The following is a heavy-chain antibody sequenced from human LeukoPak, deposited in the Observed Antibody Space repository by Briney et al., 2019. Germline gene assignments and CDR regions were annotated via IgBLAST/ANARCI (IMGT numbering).Heavy chain of an antibody. CDR1: GFTFSSYT. J-gene: IGHJ4*02. CDR3: ALLAVASDFDY. Sequence: GGSLRLSCAASGFTFSSYTMNWVRQAPGKGLEWVSYISTDSNTIYYADSVRGRFSISRDNAKSSLYLQMNSLRVEDTAVYYCALLAVASDFDYWGQGALVTVSS. CDR2: ISTDSNTI. D-gene: IGHD6-19*01. V-gene: IGHV3-48*04.